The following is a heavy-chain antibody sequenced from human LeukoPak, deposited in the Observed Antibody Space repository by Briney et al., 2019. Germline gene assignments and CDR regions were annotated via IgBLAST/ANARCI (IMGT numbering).Heavy chain of an antibody. CDR2: INHIGST. D-gene: IGHD3-10*01. CDR1: GGSFSGYY. Sequence: SETLSLTCAVYGGSFSGYYWSGIRQPPGKGREWIGEINHIGSTNYNPSLNSRVTISVDTSKNPFSLKLSSVTAADTAVHYCARVDRGVILYYYYMDVWGKGTTVTVSS. V-gene: IGHV4-34*01. J-gene: IGHJ6*03. CDR3: ARVDRGVILYYYYMDV.